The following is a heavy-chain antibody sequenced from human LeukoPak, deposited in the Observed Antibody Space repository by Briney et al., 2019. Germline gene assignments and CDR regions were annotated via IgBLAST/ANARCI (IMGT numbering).Heavy chain of an antibody. D-gene: IGHD1-26*01. V-gene: IGHV3-7*01. J-gene: IGHJ4*02. Sequence: PGGSLRLSCVASGFTFSSYWMAWVRQAPGKGLEWVANIKQDESEKNYADSVKGRFTISRDNAKNSLFLQMNSLRVEDTAVYYCARDVAGSLDYWGQGTLVTVSS. CDR2: IKQDESEK. CDR3: ARDVAGSLDY. CDR1: GFTFSSYW.